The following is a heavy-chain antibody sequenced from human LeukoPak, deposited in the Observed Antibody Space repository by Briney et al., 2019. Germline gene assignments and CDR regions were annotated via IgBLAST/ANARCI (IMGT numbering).Heavy chain of an antibody. CDR1: GGSFSGYY. V-gene: IGHV4-34*01. J-gene: IGHJ6*02. CDR2: INHSGST. CDR3: ARGSSSTLWSPDV. Sequence: PSETLSLTCAVYGGSFSGYYWSWIRQPPGKGLEWIGEINHSGSTNYNPSLKSRVTISVDTSKNQFSLKLSSVTAADTAVYYCARGSSSTLWSPDVWGQGTTVTVSS. D-gene: IGHD3-3*01.